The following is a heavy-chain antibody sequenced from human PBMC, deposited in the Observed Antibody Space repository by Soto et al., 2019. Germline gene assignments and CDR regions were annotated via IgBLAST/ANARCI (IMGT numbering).Heavy chain of an antibody. Sequence: PSQTLSLTCAISGESVCSNSAAWNWIRQSPSRGLEWLGRTYYRSKWYSSYAVSVKSRITINPDTSKNQFSLQLNSVTPEDAAVYYCARGPETTMGTFDISGQGTVVTVSS. CDR3: ARGPETTMGTFDI. D-gene: IGHD5-18*01. J-gene: IGHJ3*02. CDR1: GESVCSNSAA. V-gene: IGHV6-1*01. CDR2: TYYRSKWYS.